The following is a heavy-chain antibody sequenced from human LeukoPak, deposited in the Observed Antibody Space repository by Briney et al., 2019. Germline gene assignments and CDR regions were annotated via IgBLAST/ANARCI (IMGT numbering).Heavy chain of an antibody. CDR3: ARGLIYSGSPRFDY. V-gene: IGHV4-34*01. CDR2: INHSGST. CDR1: GGSFSGYY. Sequence: SETLSLTCAVYGGSFSGYYWSWIRQPPGKGLEWIGEINHSGSTNYNPSLKSRVTISVDTSKSQFSLKLSSVTAADTAVYYCARGLIYSGSPRFDYWGQGTLVTVSS. D-gene: IGHD1-26*01. J-gene: IGHJ4*02.